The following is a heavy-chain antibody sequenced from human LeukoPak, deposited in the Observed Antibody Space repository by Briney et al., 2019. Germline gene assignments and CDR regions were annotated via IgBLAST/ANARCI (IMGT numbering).Heavy chain of an antibody. CDR1: GFTFSDYY. CDR2: ISSSSSYT. J-gene: IGHJ6*02. Sequence: KPGGSLRLSCAASGFTFSDYYMSWIRQAPGKGLEWVSYISSSSSYTNYADSVKGRLTISRDNAKNSLYLQMNSLRAEGTAVYYCARDVSTYCGGDCYHGMDVWGQGTTVTVSS. D-gene: IGHD2-21*01. V-gene: IGHV3-11*06. CDR3: ARDVSTYCGGDCYHGMDV.